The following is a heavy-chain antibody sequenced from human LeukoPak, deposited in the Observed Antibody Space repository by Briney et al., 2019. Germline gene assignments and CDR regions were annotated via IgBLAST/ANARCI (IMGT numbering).Heavy chain of an antibody. J-gene: IGHJ4*02. CDR2: ISSTGNYK. CDR1: GFTFSVFE. Sequence: GGSLRLSCAASGFTFSVFEMNWVRQAPGKGLEWVSSISSTGNYKYYKDSVKGRFTISRDNAKNSLYLQMNSLRDEDTAAYFCARVGSGWWNDYWGQGTLVTVSS. V-gene: IGHV3-21*01. CDR3: ARVGSGWWNDY. D-gene: IGHD6-19*01.